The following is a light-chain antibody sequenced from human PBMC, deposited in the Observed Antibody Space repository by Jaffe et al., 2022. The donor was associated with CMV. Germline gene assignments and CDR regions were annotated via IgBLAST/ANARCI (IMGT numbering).Light chain of an antibody. J-gene: IGKJ2*01. Sequence: EIVLTQSPGTLSLSPGERATLSCRASEYVSNSYLAWFQQKPAQAPRLLIYAASTRATGIPDRFSGTGSGTDFTLTINRLEPEDFAVYFCQQFGTSPYTFGQGTKLEIK. CDR1: EYVSNSY. V-gene: IGKV3-20*01. CDR2: AAS. CDR3: QQFGTSPYT.